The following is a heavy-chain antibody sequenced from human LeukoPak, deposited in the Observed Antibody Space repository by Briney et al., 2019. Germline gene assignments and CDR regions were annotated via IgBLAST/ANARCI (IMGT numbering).Heavy chain of an antibody. CDR1: GYTFTSYG. V-gene: IGHV1-18*01. Sequence: ASVKASCKASGYTFTSYGISWVRQAPGQGLEWMGWISAYNGNTNYAQKLQGRVTMTTDTSTSTAYMELRSLRSDDTAVYYCAREARGLYDSSGYSFDYWGQGTLVIVSS. J-gene: IGHJ4*02. CDR3: AREARGLYDSSGYSFDY. CDR2: ISAYNGNT. D-gene: IGHD3-22*01.